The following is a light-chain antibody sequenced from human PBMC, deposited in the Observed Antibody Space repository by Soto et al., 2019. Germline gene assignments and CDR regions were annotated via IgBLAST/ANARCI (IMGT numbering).Light chain of an antibody. V-gene: IGLV2-11*01. CDR3: CSYTRTSNHYL. Sequence: QSVLTQPRSVSGSPGQSVTISFTGTGNDVGAYNYVSWYQQDPGRPPKLMIYHVVRWPSGVSNRFSGSKSGNTASLTISGLQAEADADYYCCSYTRTSNHYLFGSGTKVTVL. J-gene: IGLJ1*01. CDR2: HVV. CDR1: GNDVGAYNY.